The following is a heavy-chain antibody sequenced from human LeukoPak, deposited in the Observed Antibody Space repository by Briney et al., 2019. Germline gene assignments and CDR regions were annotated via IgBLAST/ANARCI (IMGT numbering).Heavy chain of an antibody. J-gene: IGHJ5*02. CDR1: GFTFSSYR. Sequence: GGSLRLSCAASGFTFSSYRMSWVRQAPGKGLEWVANIKQDGSEKYYVDSVKGRFTISRDNAKNSLYLQMNSLRAEDTAVYYCARPTRNWFDPWGQGTLVTVSS. V-gene: IGHV3-7*03. CDR3: ARPTRNWFDP. CDR2: IKQDGSEK.